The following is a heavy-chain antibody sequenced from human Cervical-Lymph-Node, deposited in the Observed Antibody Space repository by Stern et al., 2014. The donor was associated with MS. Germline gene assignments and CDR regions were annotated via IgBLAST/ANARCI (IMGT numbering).Heavy chain of an antibody. CDR1: GYSISSGYY. D-gene: IGHD3-16*01. V-gene: IGHV4-38-2*02. J-gene: IGHJ4*02. Sequence: QVQLQESGPGLVKPSETLSLTCTVSGYSISSGYYWGWIRQPPGKGLEWIGSISHSGSTYYSPSLKSRATISIETSRNQFLPKPTSVTAADTAVYYCARDTGGVTSDYWGQGTLVTVSS. CDR3: ARDTGGVTSDY. CDR2: ISHSGST.